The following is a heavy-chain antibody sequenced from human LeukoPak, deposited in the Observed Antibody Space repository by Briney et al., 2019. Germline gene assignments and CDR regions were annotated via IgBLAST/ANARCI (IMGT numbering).Heavy chain of an antibody. D-gene: IGHD1-26*01. J-gene: IGHJ5*02. CDR2: IYTSGST. V-gene: IGHV4-61*02. CDR3: ARDLRASSDWFDP. Sequence: PSQTLSLTCTVSGGSISSGSYYWSWIRQPAGKGLEWIGRIYTSGSTNYNPSLKSRVTISVDTSKNQFSLKLSSVTAADTAVYYCARDLRASSDWFDPWGQGTLVTVSS. CDR1: GGSISSGSYY.